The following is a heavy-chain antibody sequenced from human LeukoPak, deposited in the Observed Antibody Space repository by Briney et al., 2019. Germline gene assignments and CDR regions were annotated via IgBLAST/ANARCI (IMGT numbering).Heavy chain of an antibody. J-gene: IGHJ4*02. D-gene: IGHD3-3*01. CDR3: ARGRPTIFGVVIIFQPDYFDY. CDR1: GGSFSGYY. Sequence: SETLSLTCAVYGGSFSGYYWSWIRQPPGKGLECIGEINYSGSTNYNPSLKSRVTISVDTSKNQFSLKLSSVTAADTAVYYCARGRPTIFGVVIIFQPDYFDYWGQGTLVTVSS. CDR2: INYSGST. V-gene: IGHV4-34*01.